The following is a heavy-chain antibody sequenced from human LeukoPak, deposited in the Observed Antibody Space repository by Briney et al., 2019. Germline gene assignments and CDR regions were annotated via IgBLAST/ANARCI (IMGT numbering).Heavy chain of an antibody. CDR3: VRAGTFYYYYGMDV. Sequence: PSETLSLTCTVSGGSISSYYWSWIRQPPGKGLEWIGYIYYSGSTNYNPSLKSRVTISVDTSKNQFSLKLSSVTAADTAVYYRVRAGTFYYYYGMDVWGQGTTVTVSS. D-gene: IGHD6-19*01. CDR2: IYYSGST. V-gene: IGHV4-59*08. CDR1: GGSISSYY. J-gene: IGHJ6*02.